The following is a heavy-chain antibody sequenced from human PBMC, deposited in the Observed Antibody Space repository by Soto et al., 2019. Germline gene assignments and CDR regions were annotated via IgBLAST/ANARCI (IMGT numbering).Heavy chain of an antibody. CDR3: ARDQDDFRSGSYYYAMEV. CDR1: SGSVISESHY. V-gene: IGHV4-61*01. CDR2: IYYTGST. D-gene: IGHD3-3*01. J-gene: IGHJ6*02. Sequence: PSETLSLTGPLSSGSVISESHYCSWIRQTPGKGLEWIGYIYYTGSTNYNPSLKGRVTMSVDTSRDQVSLRLRSVTRADTAVYYCARDQDDFRSGSYYYAMEVWGQGTKVTVSS.